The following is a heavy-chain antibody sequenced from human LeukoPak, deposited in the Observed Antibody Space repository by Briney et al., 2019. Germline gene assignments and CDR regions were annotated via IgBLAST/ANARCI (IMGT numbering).Heavy chain of an antibody. J-gene: IGHJ6*02. CDR2: INNSDRT. D-gene: IGHD2-15*01. CDR3: ARGSGYCSGGSCYYYAKAYYYYWMDG. Sequence: SENLSLTCAGYGVTFSGYYWGWLRQPPGKGLEWIGEINNSDRTNSNPSLERGVTISVNSTNNHYSLKLSSVTAADSAVYYCARGSGYCSGGSCYYYAKAYYYYWMDGWGQGTTVTVYS. CDR1: GVTFSGYY. V-gene: IGHV4-34*01.